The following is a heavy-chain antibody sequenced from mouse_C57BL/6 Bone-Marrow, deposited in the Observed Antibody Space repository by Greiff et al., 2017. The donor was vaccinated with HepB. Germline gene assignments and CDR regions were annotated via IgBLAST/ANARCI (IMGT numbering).Heavy chain of an antibody. CDR1: GYTFTGYW. V-gene: IGHV1-9*01. CDR2: ILPGSGST. Sequence: VQRVESGAELMKPGASVKLSCKATGYTFTGYWIEWVKQRPGHGLEWIGEILPGSGSTNYNEKFKGKATFTGDTSSNTAYMQLSSLTTEDSAIYYCARVPYYDGSSYLLYYYAMDDWGQGTSVTVSS. D-gene: IGHD1-1*01. CDR3: ARVPYYDGSSYLLYYYAMDD. J-gene: IGHJ4*01.